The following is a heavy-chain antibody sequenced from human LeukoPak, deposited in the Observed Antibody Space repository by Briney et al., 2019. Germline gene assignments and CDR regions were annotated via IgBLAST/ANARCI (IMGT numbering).Heavy chain of an antibody. Sequence: SGPTLVKPTQTLTLTCTFSGFSLSTSGVGVGWIRQPPGKALEWLALIYWDDDKRYSPSLKSRLTITKDTSKNQVVLTMTSMDPVDTATYYCAHSLGSIAARYFDYWGQGTLVTVSS. V-gene: IGHV2-5*02. CDR1: GFSLSTSGVG. CDR2: IYWDDDK. D-gene: IGHD6-6*01. J-gene: IGHJ4*02. CDR3: AHSLGSIAARYFDY.